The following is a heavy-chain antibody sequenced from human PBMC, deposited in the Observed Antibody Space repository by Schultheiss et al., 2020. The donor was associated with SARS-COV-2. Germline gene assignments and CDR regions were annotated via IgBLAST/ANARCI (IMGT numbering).Heavy chain of an antibody. D-gene: IGHD1-26*01. Sequence: GGSLRLSCAASGFTFSNAWMSWVRQAPGKGLEWVAVISYDGSNKYYADSVKGRFTISRDNAKNTLYLQMNSLRAEDTAVYYCARDRWELTRGGLDYWGQGTLVTVSS. V-gene: IGHV3-30*07. CDR1: GFTFSNAW. CDR2: ISYDGSNK. CDR3: ARDRWELTRGGLDY. J-gene: IGHJ4*02.